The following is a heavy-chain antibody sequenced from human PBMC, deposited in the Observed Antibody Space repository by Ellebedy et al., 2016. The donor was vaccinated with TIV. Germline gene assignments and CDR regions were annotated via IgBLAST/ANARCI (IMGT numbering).Heavy chain of an antibody. CDR1: GFTFSSYW. CDR3: ARDPGSWYFLHYFDY. V-gene: IGHV3-74*01. J-gene: IGHJ4*02. CDR2: INSDGSST. D-gene: IGHD6-13*01. Sequence: GGSLRLSCAASGFTFSSYWMHWVRQAPGKGLVWVSRINSDGSSTSYADSVKGRFTISRDNAKNTLYLQMNSLRAEDTAVYYCARDPGSWYFLHYFDYWGQGTLVTVSS.